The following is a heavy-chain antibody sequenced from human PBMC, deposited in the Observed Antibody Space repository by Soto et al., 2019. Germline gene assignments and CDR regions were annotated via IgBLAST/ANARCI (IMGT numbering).Heavy chain of an antibody. Sequence: PGWALRLSCTASGFTFSRHGMHWVRQAPGEGLEWVGVISYDASNKYYVDAVKGRFTISRDNSKNTLYLQMNSLRAEDTAVYYCAKERVEAGLGGMEDWGQGTLGTVS. D-gene: IGHD3-16*01. V-gene: IGHV3-30*18. CDR3: AKERVEAGLGGMED. CDR1: GFTFSRHG. J-gene: IGHJ4*02. CDR2: ISYDASNK.